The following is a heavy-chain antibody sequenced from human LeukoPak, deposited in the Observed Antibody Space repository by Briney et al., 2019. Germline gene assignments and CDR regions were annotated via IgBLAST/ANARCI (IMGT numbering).Heavy chain of an antibody. CDR3: ARYSGSFFDY. D-gene: IGHD3-10*01. Sequence: KPPETLSLTCTVSGGSISSGSHYWAWIRQPPGKGLVWLATISESGTTYYNPSLKSRVTISVDTSKNQFSLRLGSVTAADTAVYYCARYSGSFFDYWGQGTLVTVSA. V-gene: IGHV4-39*01. CDR1: GGSISSGSHY. CDR2: ISESGTT. J-gene: IGHJ4*02.